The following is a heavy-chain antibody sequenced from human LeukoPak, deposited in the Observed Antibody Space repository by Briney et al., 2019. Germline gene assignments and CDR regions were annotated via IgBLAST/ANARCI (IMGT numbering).Heavy chain of an antibody. J-gene: IGHJ3*02. CDR1: GGSISSGGYS. Sequence: SETLSLTCAVSGGSISSGGYSWSWIRPPPGEGLEWIGYIYHSGSTYYNPSLKSRVTISVDRSKNQFSLKLSSVTAADTAVYYCARDSVSGDAFDIWGQGTMVTVSS. CDR3: ARDSVSGDAFDI. D-gene: IGHD3-10*01. V-gene: IGHV4-30-2*01. CDR2: IYHSGST.